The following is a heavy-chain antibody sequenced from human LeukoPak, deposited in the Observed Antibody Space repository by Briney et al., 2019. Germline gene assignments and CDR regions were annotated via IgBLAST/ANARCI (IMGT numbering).Heavy chain of an antibody. CDR2: IYTSGST. CDR1: GGSISGGSYY. CDR3: ASNYGGNSRAYDTFDI. Sequence: SETLSLTCTVSGGSISGGSYYWSWLRQPAGKGLEWIGRIYTSGSTDYNPSLKSRVTISLDMSKNQLSLKLSSVTAADTAVYYCASNYGGNSRAYDTFDIWGQGTMVTVSS. V-gene: IGHV4-61*02. J-gene: IGHJ3*02. D-gene: IGHD4-23*01.